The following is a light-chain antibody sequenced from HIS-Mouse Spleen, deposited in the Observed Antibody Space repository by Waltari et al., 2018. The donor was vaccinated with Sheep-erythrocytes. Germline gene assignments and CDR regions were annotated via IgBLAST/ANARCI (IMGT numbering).Light chain of an antibody. J-gene: IGLJ1*01. CDR3: CSYAGSYNHV. V-gene: IGLV2-11*01. Sequence: QSALTQPRPVSGSPGPSVTISCTGTSSDVGGYNSVPWYQHHPGKAPKLMIYDVSKRPSGVPDRFSGSKSGNTASLTISGLQAEDEADYYCCSYAGSYNHVFATGTKVTVL. CDR2: DVS. CDR1: SSDVGGYNS.